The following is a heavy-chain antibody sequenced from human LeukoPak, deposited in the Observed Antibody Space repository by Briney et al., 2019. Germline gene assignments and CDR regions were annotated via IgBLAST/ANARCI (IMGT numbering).Heavy chain of an antibody. D-gene: IGHD3-22*01. V-gene: IGHV3-74*01. J-gene: IGHJ4*02. CDR2: INTDGSSL. CDR3: ARRINYYDSSGYYYVRYFDS. Sequence: PGGSLRLSCAASGFTFSSYRMYWVRQAPGKGPVWVARINTDGSSLNYADSVKGRFTISRDNAKNTLYLQMNSLGAEDTAVYYCARRINYYDSSGYYYVRYFDSWGQGTLVAVSS. CDR1: GFTFSSYR.